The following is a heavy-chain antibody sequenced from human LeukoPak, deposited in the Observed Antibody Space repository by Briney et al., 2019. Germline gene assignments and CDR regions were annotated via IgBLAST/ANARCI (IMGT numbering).Heavy chain of an antibody. V-gene: IGHV4-30-4*01. J-gene: IGHJ4*02. CDR1: GGSISSGDYY. CDR2: IYYSGST. D-gene: IGHD3-22*01. Sequence: SQTLSLTCTVSGGSISSGDYYWSWIRQPPGKGLEWIGCIYYSGSTYYNPSLKSRVTISVDTSKNQFSLKLSSVTAADTAVYYCARVHYYDSSGYHYYFDYWGQGTLVTVSS. CDR3: ARVHYYDSSGYHYYFDY.